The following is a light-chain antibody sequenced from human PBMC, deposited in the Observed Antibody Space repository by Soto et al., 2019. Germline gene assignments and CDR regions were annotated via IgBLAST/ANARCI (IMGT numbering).Light chain of an antibody. CDR2: GAS. V-gene: IGKV3-15*01. CDR3: QQYSSWPPLA. CDR1: RTVSVN. Sequence: EVVMTQSPATLSVSPGATATLACRASRTVSVNVAWYQQKPGQAPRLLIFGASTRATGIPARFSGGGSGTEFALTVSSLQSEDFALHYYQQYSSWPPLAVGGGTKVEI. J-gene: IGKJ4*01.